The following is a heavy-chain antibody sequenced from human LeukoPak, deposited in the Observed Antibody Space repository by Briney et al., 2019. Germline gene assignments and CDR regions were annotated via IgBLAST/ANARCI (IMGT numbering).Heavy chain of an antibody. CDR3: AREPETEQGAAAGQTDY. Sequence: PGGSLRLSCAASGFTFNSYWMAWVRQAPGKGLEWVANIKQDGNKKYYVDSVKGRFTISRDNAKNSLYLQMNSLRAEDTAVYYCAREPETEQGAAAGQTDYWGQGTLVTVSS. D-gene: IGHD6-13*01. J-gene: IGHJ4*02. V-gene: IGHV3-7*01. CDR2: IKQDGNKK. CDR1: GFTFNSYW.